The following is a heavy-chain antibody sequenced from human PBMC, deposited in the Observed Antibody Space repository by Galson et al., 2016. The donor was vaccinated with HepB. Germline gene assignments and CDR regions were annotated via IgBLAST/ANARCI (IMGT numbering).Heavy chain of an antibody. J-gene: IGHJ6*02. D-gene: IGHD3-3*01. CDR1: GFTFDDYA. CDR2: LSWNGASR. CDR3: TKDKQGALFGGHGLDV. V-gene: IGHV3-9*01. Sequence: SLRLSCAASGFTFDDYAMHWVRQVPGKGLEWVSGLSWNGASRGYVDSVKGRFTISRDNAKNSLYLQMSSLRVDDTALYYCTKDKQGALFGGHGLDVWGQGTAVTVSS.